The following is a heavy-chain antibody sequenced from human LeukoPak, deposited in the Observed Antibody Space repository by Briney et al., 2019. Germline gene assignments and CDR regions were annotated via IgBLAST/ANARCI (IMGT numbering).Heavy chain of an antibody. Sequence: GGSLRLSCAASGFTFSSYWVNWARQAPGKGLEWVASINHNGNVNYYVDSVKGRFTISRDNAKNSLYLQMSNLRAEDTAVYYCARLVGDVTTWDCWGQGTLVTVSS. D-gene: IGHD1-26*01. V-gene: IGHV3-7*03. CDR3: ARLVGDVTTWDC. CDR1: GFTFSSYW. CDR2: INHNGNVN. J-gene: IGHJ4*02.